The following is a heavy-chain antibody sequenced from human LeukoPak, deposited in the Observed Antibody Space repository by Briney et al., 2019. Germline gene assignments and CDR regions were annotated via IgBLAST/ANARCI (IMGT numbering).Heavy chain of an antibody. J-gene: IGHJ4*02. CDR3: AREPLGIDY. Sequence: PGRSLRLSCAASGFTFSNYAMHWVRQAPGKGLEWVAVISYDGSNKYYADSVKGRFTISRDNAKNSLYLQMNSLRAEDTAVYYCAREPLGIDYWGQGTLVTVSS. CDR2: ISYDGSNK. CDR1: GFTFSNYA. V-gene: IGHV3-30*04. D-gene: IGHD7-27*01.